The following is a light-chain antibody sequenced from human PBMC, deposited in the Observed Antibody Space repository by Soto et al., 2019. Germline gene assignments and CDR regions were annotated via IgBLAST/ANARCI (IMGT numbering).Light chain of an antibody. V-gene: IGKV3-15*01. CDR2: DTS. J-gene: IGKJ1*01. CDR1: QRVNNN. CDR3: QQYNNWPQT. Sequence: EIVMTQSPATLSVSPGERATLSGMASQRVNNNLAWYQQKPGQTPRLLIYDTSIRATGVPARFSGSRSGAEFTLTISSLQSEDFAVYYCQQYNNWPQTFGQGTKVNIK.